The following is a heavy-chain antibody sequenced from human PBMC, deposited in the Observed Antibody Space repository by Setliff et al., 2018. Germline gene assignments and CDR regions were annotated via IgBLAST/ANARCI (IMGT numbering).Heavy chain of an antibody. V-gene: IGHV1-69*01. Sequence: VQVSCKASGGTFSSYGISWVRQAPGQGLEWMGGIIPIFGTANYAQKFQGRVTITADESTSTAYMELSSLRSEDTAVYYCARVSRTIVGARGFDYWGQGTLVTVSS. D-gene: IGHD1-26*01. CDR1: GGTFSSYG. CDR3: ARVSRTIVGARGFDY. CDR2: IIPIFGTA. J-gene: IGHJ4*02.